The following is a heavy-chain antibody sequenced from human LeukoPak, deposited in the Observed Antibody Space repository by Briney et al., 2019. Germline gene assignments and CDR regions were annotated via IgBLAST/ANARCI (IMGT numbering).Heavy chain of an antibody. D-gene: IGHD3-22*01. CDR2: ISGSGGST. V-gene: IGHV3-23*01. J-gene: IGHJ4*02. CDR1: GFTFSSYA. Sequence: GSLRLSCAASGFTFSSYAMSWGRQAPGKGLEWVSAISGSGGSTYYADSVKGRFTISRDNSKNTLYLHMNSLRAEDTAVYYCAKDQDAGYYYDSSGYQGVYWGQGTLVTVSS. CDR3: AKDQDAGYYYDSSGYQGVY.